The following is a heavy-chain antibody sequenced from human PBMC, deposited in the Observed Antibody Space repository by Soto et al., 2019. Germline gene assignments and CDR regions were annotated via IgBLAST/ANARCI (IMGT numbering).Heavy chain of an antibody. CDR2: IYYSGST. CDR3: ARHGATGTTARGYYYYYGMDV. V-gene: IGHV4-39*01. J-gene: IGHJ6*02. Sequence: SETLSLTCTVSGGSISSSSYYWCWIRQPPGKGLEGIGSIYYSGSTYYNPSLKSRVTISVDTSKNQFSLKLSSVTAADTAVYYCARHGATGTTARGYYYYYGMDVWGQGTTVTVSS. CDR1: GGSISSSSYY. D-gene: IGHD1-7*01.